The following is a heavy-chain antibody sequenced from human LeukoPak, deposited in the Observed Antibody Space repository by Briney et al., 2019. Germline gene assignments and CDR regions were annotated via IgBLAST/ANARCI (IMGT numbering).Heavy chain of an antibody. V-gene: IGHV4-59*08. CDR1: GGSISSYY. J-gene: IGHJ3*02. Sequence: PSETLSLTCTVSGGSISSYYWSWIRQPPGKGLEWIGYIYYSGSTNYNPSLKSRVTLSVDTSKNQFSLKLSSVTAADTAVYYCAIRPPGHFAFDIWGQGTMVTVSS. CDR3: AIRPPGHFAFDI. D-gene: IGHD1-14*01. CDR2: IYYSGST.